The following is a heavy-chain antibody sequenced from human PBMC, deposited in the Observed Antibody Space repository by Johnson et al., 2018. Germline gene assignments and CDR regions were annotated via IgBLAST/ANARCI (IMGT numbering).Heavy chain of an antibody. CDR2: VFHSGTT. CDR1: GGSMDRYY. V-gene: IGHV4-59*01. D-gene: IGHD4-17*01. J-gene: IGHJ6*02. Sequence: QVQLQESGPGLVKASETXSLTCSVSGGSMDRYYRNWIRQSPRRGLEWIGSVFHSGTTSFNPSLSGRFTMSVDTSKNEFSLKLTSVTVADTAIYYCARSAVPGYYFYGLDVWGQGTTVAVSS. CDR3: ARSAVPGYYFYGLDV.